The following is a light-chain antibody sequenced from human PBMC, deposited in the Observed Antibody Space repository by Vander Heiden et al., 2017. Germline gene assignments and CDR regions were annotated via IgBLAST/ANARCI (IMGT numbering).Light chain of an antibody. CDR2: LGS. CDR3: RQALQTPRT. V-gene: IGKV2-28*01. CDR1: QSLLHSNGYNY. J-gene: IGKJ1*01. Sequence: DIVMTQSPLSLPLTPGEPASTSCRSSQSLLHSNGYNYLDWYLQKPGQSPQLLIYLGSNRASGVPDRFSGSGSGTDFTLKISSVEAEDVGVYYCRQALQTPRTFGQGTKVEIK.